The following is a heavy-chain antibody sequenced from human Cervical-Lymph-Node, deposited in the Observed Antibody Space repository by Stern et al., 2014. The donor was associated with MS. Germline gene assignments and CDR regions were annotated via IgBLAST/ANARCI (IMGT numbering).Heavy chain of an antibody. Sequence: QVQLMQSGPGLVKPSETLSLTCTVSGGSISSYYWSWIRQPPGKGLEWIGDIYYSGSTNYNPSLKSRVTISVDTSKNQFSLKLSSVTAADTAVYYCARAPSRGIAAAGAFDIWGQGTMVTVSS. V-gene: IGHV4-59*01. CDR2: IYYSGST. CDR1: GGSISSYY. CDR3: ARAPSRGIAAAGAFDI. J-gene: IGHJ3*02. D-gene: IGHD6-13*01.